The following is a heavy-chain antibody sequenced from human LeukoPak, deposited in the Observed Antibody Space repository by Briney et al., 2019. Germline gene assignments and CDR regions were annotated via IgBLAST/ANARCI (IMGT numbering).Heavy chain of an antibody. CDR1: GYTFTGYY. CDR2: INPNSGGT. J-gene: IGHJ4*02. D-gene: IGHD3-10*01. Sequence: ASVKVSCKASGYTFTGYYMHWVRQAPGQGLEWMGWINPNSGGTNYAQKLQGRVTMTRDTSISTAYMELSRLRSDDTAVYYCARERRRLGELLERHFDYWGQGTLVTVSS. CDR3: ARERRRLGELLERHFDY. V-gene: IGHV1-2*02.